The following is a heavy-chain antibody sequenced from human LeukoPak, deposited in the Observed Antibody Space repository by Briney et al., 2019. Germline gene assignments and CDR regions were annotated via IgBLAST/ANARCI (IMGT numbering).Heavy chain of an antibody. CDR1: GFTFSNYW. J-gene: IGHJ4*02. D-gene: IGHD1-26*01. CDR3: ARSMSGSFDY. V-gene: IGHV3-74*01. CDR2: INSDGTT. Sequence: GGSLRLSCAASGFTFSNYWMRWVRQPPGKGLVWVSRINSDGTTIYADSVKGRFTISRDNAKNTLYLQMNSLRAEDTAVYYCARSMSGSFDYWGQGTLVTVSS.